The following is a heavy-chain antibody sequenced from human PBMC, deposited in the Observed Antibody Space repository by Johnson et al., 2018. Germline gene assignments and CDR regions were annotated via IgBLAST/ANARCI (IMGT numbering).Heavy chain of an antibody. CDR1: GGSFSGYY. CDR2: INHSGST. Sequence: QVQLQQWGAGLLKPSETLSLTCAVYGGSFSGYYWSWIRQPPGKGLEWIGEINHSGSTNYNPSLKSRVTISVDTSKNQFSLKLSSVTAADTAVYYCARRQSYYYDSSGSIDHSGYFQHWGQGTLVTVSS. J-gene: IGHJ1*01. D-gene: IGHD3-22*01. CDR3: ARRQSYYYDSSGSIDHSGYFQH. V-gene: IGHV4-34*01.